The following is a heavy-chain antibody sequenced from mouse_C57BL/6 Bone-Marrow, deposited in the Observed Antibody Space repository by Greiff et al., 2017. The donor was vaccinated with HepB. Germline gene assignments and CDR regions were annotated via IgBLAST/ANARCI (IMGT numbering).Heavy chain of an antibody. CDR1: GYSITSGYY. V-gene: IGHV3-6*01. D-gene: IGHD1-1*01. Sequence: EVKLMESGPGLVKPSQSLSLTCSVTGYSITSGYYWNWIRQFPGNKLEWMGYISYDGSNNYNPSLKNRISITRDTSKNQFFLKLNSVTTEDTATYYCAREAGYYGSTSYFDYWGQGTTLTVSS. CDR3: AREAGYYGSTSYFDY. J-gene: IGHJ2*01. CDR2: ISYDGSN.